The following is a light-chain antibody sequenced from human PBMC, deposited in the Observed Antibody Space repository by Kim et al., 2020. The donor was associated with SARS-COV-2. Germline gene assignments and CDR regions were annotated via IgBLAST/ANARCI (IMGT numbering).Light chain of an antibody. CDR3: QHRTQWSAT. J-gene: IGKJ5*01. V-gene: IGKV3-11*02. Sequence: DIVLTQSPVTLSLSAGERATLSCRANQSVYSSLAWYQQKPGQPPRLLFFQTSSRAAAVPPRFSAGMSGRDFTLTISSLEPEDFAVYFCQHRTQWSATFGPGTRLEIK. CDR2: QTS. CDR1: QSVYSS.